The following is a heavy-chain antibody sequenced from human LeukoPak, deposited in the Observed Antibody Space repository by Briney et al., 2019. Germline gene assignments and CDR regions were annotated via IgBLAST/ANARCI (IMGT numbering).Heavy chain of an antibody. CDR1: GFTFSRYW. V-gene: IGHV3-74*01. J-gene: IGHJ4*02. D-gene: IGHD4-23*01. Sequence: GGSLRLSCAASGFTFSRYWMHWVRQAPGKGLVWVSRINSDGSSTTYADSVKGRFTISRDNAKNTLYLQINSLRAEDTALYYCAREHYGGNSDYWGQGTLVTVSS. CDR3: AREHYGGNSDY. CDR2: INSDGSST.